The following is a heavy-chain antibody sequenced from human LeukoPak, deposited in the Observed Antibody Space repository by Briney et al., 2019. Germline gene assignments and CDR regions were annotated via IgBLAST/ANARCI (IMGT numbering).Heavy chain of an antibody. CDR1: GGSISSYY. V-gene: IGHV4-4*07. D-gene: IGHD6-13*01. CDR2: IYTSGST. Sequence: SETLSLTCTVSGGSISSYYWIWIRQPAGKGLEWIGRIYTSGSTNYNPSLKSRVTMSVDTSKNQFSLKLSSVTAADTAVYYCARVGDGKQQLVLDYWGQGTLVTVSS. J-gene: IGHJ4*02. CDR3: ARVGDGKQQLVLDY.